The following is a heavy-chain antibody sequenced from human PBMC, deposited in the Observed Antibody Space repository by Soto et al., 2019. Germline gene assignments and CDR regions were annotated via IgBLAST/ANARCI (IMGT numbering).Heavy chain of an antibody. CDR3: ARVGRERSLEWLLPPFYYYYGMDV. V-gene: IGHV4-59*01. D-gene: IGHD3-3*01. J-gene: IGHJ6*02. CDR1: GGSISSYY. Sequence: SETLSLTCTVSGGSISSYYWSWIRQPPGKGLEWIGYIYYSGSTNYNPSLTSRVTISVDTSKNQFSLKLSSVTAADTAGYYCARVGRERSLEWLLPPFYYYYGMDVWGQGTTVTVSS. CDR2: IYYSGST.